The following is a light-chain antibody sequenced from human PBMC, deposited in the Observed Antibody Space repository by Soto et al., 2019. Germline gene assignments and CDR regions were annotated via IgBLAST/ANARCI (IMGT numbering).Light chain of an antibody. V-gene: IGKV1-5*03. J-gene: IGKJ1*01. CDR1: QSTSTW. CDR2: EAS. CDR3: QQYITYPYA. Sequence: DIQMTQSPSTLSASVGDRVTITCRASQSTSTWLAWYQQIPGKTPKLLISEASKLESGVPSRLDGSGSGTEFTLPITSLQPEDFATYYCQQYITYPYAFGQGTKVESK.